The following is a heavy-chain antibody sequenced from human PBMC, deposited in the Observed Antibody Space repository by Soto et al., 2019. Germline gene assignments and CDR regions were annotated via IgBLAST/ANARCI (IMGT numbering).Heavy chain of an antibody. D-gene: IGHD3-3*01. J-gene: IGHJ5*02. Sequence: GSLRLSCAASGFTVSSNYMSWVRQAPGKGLEWVSVIYSGGSTYYADSVKGRFTISRDNSKNTLYLQMNSLRAEDTAVYYCARDPLLYYDFWSGYHYNWFDPWGQGTLVTVSS. CDR1: GFTVSSNY. CDR2: IYSGGST. CDR3: ARDPLLYYDFWSGYHYNWFDP. V-gene: IGHV3-66*01.